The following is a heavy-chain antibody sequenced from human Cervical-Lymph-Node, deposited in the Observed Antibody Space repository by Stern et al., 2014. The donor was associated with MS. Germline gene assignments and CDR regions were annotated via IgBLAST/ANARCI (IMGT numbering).Heavy chain of an antibody. V-gene: IGHV1-69*01. CDR3: ARGELKEGVVRGMDV. J-gene: IGHJ6*02. CDR1: GGTFSSYA. Sequence: QVQLEESGAEVKKPGASVKVSCKASGGTFSSYAISWVRQAPGQGLEWMGGIIPIFGTANYAQKFQGRVTINADESKSPAYMGANSLRSEDAAVDYCARGELKEGVVRGMDVWGQGTTVTVSS. D-gene: IGHD3-3*01. CDR2: IIPIFGTA.